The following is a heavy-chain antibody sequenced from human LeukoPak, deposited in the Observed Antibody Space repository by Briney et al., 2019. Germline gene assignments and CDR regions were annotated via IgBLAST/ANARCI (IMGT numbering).Heavy chain of an antibody. J-gene: IGHJ4*02. V-gene: IGHV4-4*07. CDR2: IYTSGST. CDR1: GGSISSYY. Sequence: SEILSLTCTVSGGSISSYYWSWIRQPAGKGLEWIGRIYTSGSTNYNPSLKSRVTMSVDTSKNQFSLKLSSVTAADTAMYYCAREGDWLLGQTASFDYWGQGTLVTVSS. CDR3: AREGDWLLGQTASFDY. D-gene: IGHD3-9*01.